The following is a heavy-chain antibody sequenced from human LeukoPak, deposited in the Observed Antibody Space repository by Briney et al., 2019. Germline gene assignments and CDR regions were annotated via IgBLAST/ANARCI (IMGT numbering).Heavy chain of an antibody. J-gene: IGHJ6*02. Sequence: SGTLSLTCAVSGGSISSSNWWSWVRQPPGKGLEWIGEINHSGSTNYNPSLKSRVTISVDTSKNQFSLKLSSVTAADTAVYYCARGSRQNTYYYGSGTAGYYGMDVWGQGTTVTVSS. CDR2: INHSGST. D-gene: IGHD3-10*01. CDR1: GGSISSSNW. V-gene: IGHV4-4*02. CDR3: ARGSRQNTYYYGSGTAGYYGMDV.